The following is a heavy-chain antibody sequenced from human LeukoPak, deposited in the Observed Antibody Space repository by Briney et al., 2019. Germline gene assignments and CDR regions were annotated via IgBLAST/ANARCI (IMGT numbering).Heavy chain of an antibody. Sequence: AASVKVSCKASGGTFSSYAISWVRQAPGQGLEWMGGIIPIFGTANYAQKFQGRVTITADESTSTAYMELSSLRSEDTAVYYCARVSDGYHYYYLDYWGQGTLVTVSS. D-gene: IGHD5-24*01. J-gene: IGHJ4*02. CDR2: IIPIFGTA. V-gene: IGHV1-69*13. CDR3: ARVSDGYHYYYLDY. CDR1: GGTFSSYA.